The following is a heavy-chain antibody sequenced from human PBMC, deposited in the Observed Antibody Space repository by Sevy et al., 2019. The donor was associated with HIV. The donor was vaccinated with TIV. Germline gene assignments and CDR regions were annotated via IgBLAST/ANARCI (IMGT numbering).Heavy chain of an antibody. V-gene: IGHV1-24*01. CDR3: AIVGLRYFSGSSVYQEDWFDP. D-gene: IGHD2-15*01. CDR1: GYTLTKLS. CDR2: SDPQHGET. Sequence: ASVKVSCKVSGYTLTKLSIHWVRQAPGKGLEWMGNSDPQHGETIYAQNFQGRVTMTEDTSTDTAFMELSSLTSVETALYYCAIVGLRYFSGSSVYQEDWFDPWGQGTLVTVSS. J-gene: IGHJ5*02.